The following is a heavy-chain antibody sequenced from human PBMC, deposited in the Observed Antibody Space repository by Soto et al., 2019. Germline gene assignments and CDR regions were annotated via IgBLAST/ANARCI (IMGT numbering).Heavy chain of an antibody. V-gene: IGHV3-23*01. Sequence: PGWSLRLSCASSGFTFSSYAMSWVRQAPCKGLEWVSGISGSVGSTYYADSLKGRFTISRDNSKNTLYLQMNSLRADDTAVCYSAKDQVVAAPRSLCAPCGQGTLVTVSS. D-gene: IGHD2-15*01. CDR3: AKDQVVAAPRSLCAP. CDR1: GFTFSSYA. CDR2: ISGSVGST. J-gene: IGHJ5*02.